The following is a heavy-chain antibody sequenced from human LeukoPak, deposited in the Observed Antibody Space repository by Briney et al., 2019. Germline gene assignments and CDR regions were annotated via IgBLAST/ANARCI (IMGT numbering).Heavy chain of an antibody. CDR2: ISYTGSA. J-gene: IGHJ3*02. Sequence: PSETLSLICAASGCSISSYYWSWIRQPPGKGLEWIGYISYTGSANYNPSLESRVIISVGTSKNKFPLQLSSGPGADTAVVYCAGRVGDSAFDIWGPGTMVTVYS. D-gene: IGHD1-26*01. CDR3: AGRVGDSAFDI. V-gene: IGHV4-59*08. CDR1: GCSISSYY.